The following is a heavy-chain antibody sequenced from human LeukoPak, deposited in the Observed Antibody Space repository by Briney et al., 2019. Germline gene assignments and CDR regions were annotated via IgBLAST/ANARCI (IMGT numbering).Heavy chain of an antibody. J-gene: IGHJ5*02. D-gene: IGHD3-16*01. CDR2: ISGSGGST. Sequence: QPGGSLRLSCAASGFTFSTYILNWVRQAPGKGLEWVSAISGSGGSTYYADSVKGRFTISRDNSKNTLYLRMNSLRAEDTAVYYCAKDRFGDVDHGAWGQGTLVTVSS. CDR3: AKDRFGDVDHGA. V-gene: IGHV3-23*01. CDR1: GFTFSTYI.